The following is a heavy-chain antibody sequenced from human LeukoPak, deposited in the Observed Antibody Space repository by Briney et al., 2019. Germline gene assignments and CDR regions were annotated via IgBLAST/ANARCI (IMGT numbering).Heavy chain of an antibody. CDR2: ISYEGSNK. Sequence: GGSLRLSCAASGFTFSSYGMHWVRQAPGKGLEWVAVISYEGSNKYYADSVKGRFSISRDNSKNTLYLQMNSLRAEDTAVYYCAKEFKHYYDSSGYSSLSFDYWGQGTLVTVSS. CDR1: GFTFSSYG. V-gene: IGHV3-30*18. J-gene: IGHJ4*02. D-gene: IGHD3-22*01. CDR3: AKEFKHYYDSSGYSSLSFDY.